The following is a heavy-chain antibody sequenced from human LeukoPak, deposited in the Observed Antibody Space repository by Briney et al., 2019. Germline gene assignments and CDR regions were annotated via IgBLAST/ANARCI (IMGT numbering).Heavy chain of an antibody. J-gene: IGHJ4*02. CDR2: IYNSGST. CDR1: GGPIRTYY. D-gene: IGHD6-13*01. CDR3: ARENSNSWYLDY. V-gene: IGHV4-59*01. Sequence: SETLSLTCTVSGGPIRTYYWSWIRQPPGKGLDWIGYIYNSGSTNYNPSLKRRVTISVDTYKNQFSLKLSSVTAAGTAVYYCARENSNSWYLDYWGQGTLVTVSS.